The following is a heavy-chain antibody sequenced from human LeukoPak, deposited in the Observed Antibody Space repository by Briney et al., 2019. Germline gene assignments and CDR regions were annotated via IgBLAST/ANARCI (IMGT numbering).Heavy chain of an antibody. D-gene: IGHD3-10*01. CDR2: ISSNGGST. CDR3: ARDPRGSGGGYYGMDV. V-gene: IGHV3-64*04. J-gene: IGHJ6*02. Sequence: GGSLRLSCSASGFTFSSYAMHWVRQAPGKGLEYVSAISSNGGSTYYADSVKGRFTISRDNSKNTLYLQMNSLRAEDTAVYYCARDPRGSGGGYYGMDVWGQGTTVTVSS. CDR1: GFTFSSYA.